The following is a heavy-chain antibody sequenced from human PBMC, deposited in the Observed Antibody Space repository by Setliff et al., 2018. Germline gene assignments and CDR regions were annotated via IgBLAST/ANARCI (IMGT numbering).Heavy chain of an antibody. Sequence: SETLSLTCTVSGGSISSNYWSWIRQPPGKGLEWIGSIYYSGSTNYNPSLKSRVTISVDTSKNQFSLKLSSVTAADTAVYYCARKNGSGSYYLFDYWGQGTLVTVSS. J-gene: IGHJ4*02. D-gene: IGHD3-10*01. V-gene: IGHV4-59*01. CDR3: ARKNGSGSYYLFDY. CDR1: GGSISSNY. CDR2: IYYSGST.